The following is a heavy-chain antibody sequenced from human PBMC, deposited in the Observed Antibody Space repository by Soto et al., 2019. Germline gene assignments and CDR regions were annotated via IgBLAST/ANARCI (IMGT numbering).Heavy chain of an antibody. CDR1: GGSISSSSYY. V-gene: IGHV4-39*01. D-gene: IGHD2-15*01. CDR2: IYYSGST. J-gene: IGHJ4*02. Sequence: PSETLSLTCTVSGGSISSSSYYWGWIRQPPGKGLEWIGSIYYSGSTYYNPSLKSRVTISVDTSKNQFSLKLSSVTAADTAVYYCARLGGVVAASDFDYWGQGTLVTVSS. CDR3: ARLGGVVAASDFDY.